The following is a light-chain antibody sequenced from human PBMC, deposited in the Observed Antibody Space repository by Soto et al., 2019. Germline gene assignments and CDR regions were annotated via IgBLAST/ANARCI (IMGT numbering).Light chain of an antibody. V-gene: IGLV2-23*01. CDR1: SSDVGSSNL. CDR2: EGT. J-gene: IGLJ1*01. CDR3: CSFARGSTSYA. Sequence: ALTQPASVSGSPGQSIAISCTGTSSDVGSSNLLSWYQHHPGKAPKLTIYEGTRRPSGVSGRFSGSMSGNTASLTISGLQAEDEAEYYCCSFARGSTSYAFVTGTKVTVL.